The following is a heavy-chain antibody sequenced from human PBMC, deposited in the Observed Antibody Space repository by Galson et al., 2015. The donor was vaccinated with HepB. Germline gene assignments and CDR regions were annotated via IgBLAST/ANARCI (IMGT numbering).Heavy chain of an antibody. CDR1: GGSFSGYY. J-gene: IGHJ4*02. V-gene: IGHV4-34*01. Sequence: TLSLTCAVYGGSFSGYYWSWIRQPPGKGLEWIGEINHSGSTNYNPSLKSRVTISVDTSKNQFSLKLSSVTAADTAVYYCARGGGYYDSSGDITEGYWGQGTLVTVSS. CDR3: ARGGGYYDSSGDITEGY. CDR2: INHSGST. D-gene: IGHD3-22*01.